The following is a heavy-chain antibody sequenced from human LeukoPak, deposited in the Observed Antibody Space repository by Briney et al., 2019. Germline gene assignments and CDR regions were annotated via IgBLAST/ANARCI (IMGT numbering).Heavy chain of an antibody. Sequence: SETLSLTCTVSGGSISSYYWSWIRQPAGKGLEWIGRIYTSGSTNYNPSLKSRVTMAVDTSKNQFSLKLSSVTAADTAVYYCARFGTPKTYYYDSHLSHDAFDIWGQGTMVTVSS. CDR2: IYTSGST. D-gene: IGHD3-22*01. CDR1: GGSISSYY. CDR3: ARFGTPKTYYYDSHLSHDAFDI. V-gene: IGHV4-4*07. J-gene: IGHJ3*02.